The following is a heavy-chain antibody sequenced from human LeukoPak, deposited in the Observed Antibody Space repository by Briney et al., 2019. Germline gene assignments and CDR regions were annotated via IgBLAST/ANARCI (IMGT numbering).Heavy chain of an antibody. CDR1: GGTFSSYA. D-gene: IGHD6-13*01. J-gene: IGHJ6*04. V-gene: IGHV1-69*13. Sequence: ASVKVSCKASGGTFSSYAISWVRQAPGQGLGWMGGIIPIFGTANYAQKFQGRVTITADESTSTAYMELSSLRSEDTAVYYCARGPYSSSWYGNYYYGMDVWGKGTTVTVSS. CDR2: IIPIFGTA. CDR3: ARGPYSSSWYGNYYYGMDV.